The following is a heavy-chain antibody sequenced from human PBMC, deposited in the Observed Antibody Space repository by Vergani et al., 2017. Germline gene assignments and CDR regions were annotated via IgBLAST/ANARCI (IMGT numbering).Heavy chain of an antibody. V-gene: IGHV3-49*05. CDR1: GGSISSSSYY. D-gene: IGHD3-16*01. CDR3: TRDRLDDSYAYFDY. Sequence: LQLQESGPGLVKPSETLSLTCTVSGGSISSSSYYWGWIRQPPGKGLEWVAFIWSKPYGGTTEYAASVKGRFTISRDDSKSIAYLQMSSLKAEDTAVYYCTRDRLDDSYAYFDYWGQGTLVTVSP. J-gene: IGHJ4*02. CDR2: IWSKPYGGTT.